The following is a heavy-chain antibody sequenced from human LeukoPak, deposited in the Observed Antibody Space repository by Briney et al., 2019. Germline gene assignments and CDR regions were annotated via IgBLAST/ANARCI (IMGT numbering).Heavy chain of an antibody. CDR3: ARDEAYSFDY. CDR1: GFTFSGCS. J-gene: IGHJ4*02. CDR2: IGSSSSPI. Sequence: AGGSLRLSCAASGFTFSGCSMNWVRQAPEKGLEWVSYIGSSSSPIYYADSVKGRFTISRDNAKNSLYLQMDSLRAEDTAVYYWARDEAYSFDYWGQGTLVTVSS. D-gene: IGHD4-11*01. V-gene: IGHV3-48*01.